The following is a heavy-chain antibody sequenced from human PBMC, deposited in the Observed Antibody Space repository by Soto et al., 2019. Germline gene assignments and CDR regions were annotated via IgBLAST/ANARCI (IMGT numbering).Heavy chain of an antibody. CDR3: AKPLGAGRFSGYTWDY. Sequence: EVQLLESGGGLVQPGGSLRLSCAASGFTFSSYAMSWVRQAPGTGLEWVSAISGSGGSTYYADSVKGRFTISRDNSKNTLYLQMNSLRAEDTVVYYCAKPLGAGRFSGYTWDYWGQGTLVTVSS. D-gene: IGHD3-22*01. J-gene: IGHJ4*02. CDR1: GFTFSSYA. CDR2: ISGSGGST. V-gene: IGHV3-23*01.